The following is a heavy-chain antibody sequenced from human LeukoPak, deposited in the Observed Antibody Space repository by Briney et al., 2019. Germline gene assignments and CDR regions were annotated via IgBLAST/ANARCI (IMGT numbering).Heavy chain of an antibody. D-gene: IGHD3-22*01. CDR1: AFSLSAYN. CDR3: ARVDSNGGGFDY. CDR2: ISYTGTYI. Sequence: GGSLRLSCAASAFSLSAYNMNWVRQAPGKGLEWVSSISYTGTYIYYADSVKGRFTITRDNSKNTLYLQMNSLRAEDTAVYYCARVDSNGGGFDYWGQGTLVTVSS. V-gene: IGHV3-21*01. J-gene: IGHJ4*02.